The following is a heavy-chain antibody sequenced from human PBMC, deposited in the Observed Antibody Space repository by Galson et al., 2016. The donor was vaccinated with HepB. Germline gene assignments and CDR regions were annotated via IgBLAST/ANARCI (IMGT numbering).Heavy chain of an antibody. Sequence: SLRLSCAASGLTFSSYGMHWVRQAPGKGLEWVAVIWYDGSNKYYADSVKGRFTISRDNSKNTLYLQMNSLRAEDKAVYYCARDYYGSGSYYPDPMDVWGKGTTVTVSS. J-gene: IGHJ6*04. CDR1: GLTFSSYG. D-gene: IGHD3-10*01. CDR2: IWYDGSNK. V-gene: IGHV3-33*01. CDR3: ARDYYGSGSYYPDPMDV.